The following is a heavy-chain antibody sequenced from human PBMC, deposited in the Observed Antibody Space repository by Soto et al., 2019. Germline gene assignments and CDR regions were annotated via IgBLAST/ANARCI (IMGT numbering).Heavy chain of an antibody. D-gene: IGHD3-22*01. V-gene: IGHV3-30*18. J-gene: IGHJ5*02. CDR3: AKDGYGSSGPRGHWFDP. CDR2: ISYDGSNK. CDR1: GFTFSSYG. Sequence: GGSLRLSCAASGFTFSSYGMHWVRQAPGKGLEWVAVISYDGSNKYYADSVKGRFTISRDNSKNTLYLQMNSLRAEDTAVYYCAKDGYGSSGPRGHWFDPWGQGTLVTVSS.